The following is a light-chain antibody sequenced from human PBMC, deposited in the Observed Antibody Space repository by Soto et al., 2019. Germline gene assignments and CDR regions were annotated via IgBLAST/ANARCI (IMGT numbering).Light chain of an antibody. J-gene: IGKJ2*01. CDR2: GSS. CDR1: RSVSNNY. V-gene: IGKV3-20*01. Sequence: EVVLTQSPGTLSLSPGERATLSCRASRSVSNNYLAWYQQKPGQAPRLLIFGSSDRATGIPGRFSGSGSGSDFTLTITRLEPEDFAVYYCQQYGSSPPYTFGQGTKLEIK. CDR3: QQYGSSPPYT.